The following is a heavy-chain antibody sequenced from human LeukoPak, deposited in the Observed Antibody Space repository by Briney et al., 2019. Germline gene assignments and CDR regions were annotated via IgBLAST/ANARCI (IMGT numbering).Heavy chain of an antibody. V-gene: IGHV1-18*01. Sequence: ASVKVSCKASGYTFTSYGISWVRQAPGQGLEWMGWISAYNGNTNYAQKLQGRVTMTTDTSTSTAYMELRSLRSDDTAVYYCARDLSPYYYGSGSPYLGDIWGQGTMVTASS. CDR1: GYTFTSYG. D-gene: IGHD3-10*01. J-gene: IGHJ3*02. CDR2: ISAYNGNT. CDR3: ARDLSPYYYGSGSPYLGDI.